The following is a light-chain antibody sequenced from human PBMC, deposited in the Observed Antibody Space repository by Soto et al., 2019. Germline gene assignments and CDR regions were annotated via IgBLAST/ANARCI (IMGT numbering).Light chain of an antibody. J-gene: IGKJ1*01. Sequence: EIVLTQSPGTLSLSPGERATLSCRASQSVSNNYLAWYQQKPGQAPRLLIYGATNRATGIPDRFSGSVSGTDLTLTISRVGPEDYAVYYCQQYGSSGTFGQGTKVEIK. CDR2: GAT. CDR3: QQYGSSGT. CDR1: QSVSNNY. V-gene: IGKV3-20*01.